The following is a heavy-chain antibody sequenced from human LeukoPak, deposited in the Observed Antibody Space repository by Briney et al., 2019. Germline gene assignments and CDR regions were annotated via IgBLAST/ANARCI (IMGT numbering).Heavy chain of an antibody. CDR3: ATESGWHEGY. J-gene: IGHJ4*02. CDR1: GFTFSSYA. Sequence: GGSLRLSCAASGFTFSSYAMHWVRQAPGKGLEWVAVISYDGSNKYYADSVKGRFTISRDNSKNTLYLQMNSLRAEDTAVYYCATESGWHEGYWGQGTLVTVSS. V-gene: IGHV3-30-3*01. CDR2: ISYDGSNK. D-gene: IGHD6-19*01.